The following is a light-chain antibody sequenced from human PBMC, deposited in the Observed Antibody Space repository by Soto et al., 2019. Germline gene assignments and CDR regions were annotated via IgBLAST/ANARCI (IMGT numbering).Light chain of an antibody. Sequence: DIQMTQSPSPLSASVGARLTITCRASQNISYYLNWFQQRPGKAPQLLIFGASNLHIGVTSRFSGSGSGTDFALTISSLQPEDFATYHCQQSYTTPWTFGQGTKV. V-gene: IGKV1-39*01. CDR1: QNISYY. CDR2: GAS. CDR3: QQSYTTPWT. J-gene: IGKJ1*01.